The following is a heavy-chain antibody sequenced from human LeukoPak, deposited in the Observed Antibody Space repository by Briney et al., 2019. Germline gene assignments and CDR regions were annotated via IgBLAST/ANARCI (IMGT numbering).Heavy chain of an antibody. CDR2: TYYSGST. CDR3: ARGHVLYHSFDP. Sequence: PSETLSLTCTVSGGSISSYYWSWIRQPPGKGLEWIGYTYYSGSTNYNPSLKSRVTISVDTSKNQFSLKLSSVTAADTAVYYCARGHVLYHSFDPWGQGTLVTVSS. D-gene: IGHD2-2*02. J-gene: IGHJ5*02. V-gene: IGHV4-59*01. CDR1: GGSISSYY.